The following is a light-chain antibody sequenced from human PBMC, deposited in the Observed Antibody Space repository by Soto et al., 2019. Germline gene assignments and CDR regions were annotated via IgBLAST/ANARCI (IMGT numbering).Light chain of an antibody. V-gene: IGLV3-21*02. CDR2: DDT. CDR3: QVWDIITYHVV. CDR1: NIDTKS. J-gene: IGLJ2*01. Sequence: SYELTQPPSVSVAPGQTAKITCAGDNIDTKSMHWYQQRPGQVLVLVVHDDTDRAAGIPERFSGSKSGGTATLTISRVEAGDEADYYCQVWDIITYHVVFGGGTQLTVL.